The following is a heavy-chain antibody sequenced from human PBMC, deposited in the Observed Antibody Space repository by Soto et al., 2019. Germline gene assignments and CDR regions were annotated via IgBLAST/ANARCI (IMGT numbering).Heavy chain of an antibody. CDR2: IYYSGST. J-gene: IGHJ3*02. CDR3: ARVGYGDYSGAFDI. CDR1: GGSISSGGYY. D-gene: IGHD4-17*01. V-gene: IGHV4-31*01. Sequence: QVQLQESGPGLVKPSQTLSLTCTVSGGSISSGGYYWSWIRQHPGKGLEWIGYIYYSGSTYYNPSLKSLLTTAVDSSKNQVSLKLSSMTAADTAVYYCARVGYGDYSGAFDIWGQGTMVTVSS.